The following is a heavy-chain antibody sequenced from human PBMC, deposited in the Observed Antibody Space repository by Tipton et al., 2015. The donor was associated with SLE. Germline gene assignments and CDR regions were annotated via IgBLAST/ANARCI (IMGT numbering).Heavy chain of an antibody. D-gene: IGHD3-16*01. CDR2: ISSSGSTI. CDR1: GASISSYS. Sequence: SLRLSCTVSGASISSYSWSWIRQPPGKGLEWLSYISSSGSTIYYADSVKGRFAISRDNAKNSLYLQMNSLRVEDTAVYYCARVSGLGNYAHADSWGQGTLITVSS. J-gene: IGHJ4*02. CDR3: ARVSGLGNYAHADS. V-gene: IGHV3-11*01.